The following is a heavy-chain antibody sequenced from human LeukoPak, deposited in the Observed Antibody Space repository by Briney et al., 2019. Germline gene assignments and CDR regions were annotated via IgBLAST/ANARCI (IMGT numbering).Heavy chain of an antibody. Sequence: PGGSLRLSCAASGFTFSNAWMSWVRQAPGKGLEWVGRIKSKTDGGTTDYAAPVKGRFTISRDDSKNTLYLQMNSLKTEDTAVYYCTGMVVAATVYYYGMDVRGQGTTVTVSS. J-gene: IGHJ6*02. D-gene: IGHD2-15*01. CDR3: TGMVVAATVYYYGMDV. V-gene: IGHV3-15*01. CDR1: GFTFSNAW. CDR2: IKSKTDGGTT.